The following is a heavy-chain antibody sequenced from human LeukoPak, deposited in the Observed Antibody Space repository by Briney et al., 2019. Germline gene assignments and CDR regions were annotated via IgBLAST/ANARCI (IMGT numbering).Heavy chain of an antibody. D-gene: IGHD6-19*01. CDR3: AGEVESRLAWFDP. CDR2: INIDENTT. V-gene: IGHV3-74*01. J-gene: IGHJ5*02. CDR1: GFTFNSYR. Sequence: GGSLRLSCAASGFTFNSYRMHWVRQAPGKGLVWVSRINIDENTTHYADFVKGRFTISRDNAKNTLYLQMHSLRAEDTATYYCAGEVESRLAWFDPWGQGTLVTVSS.